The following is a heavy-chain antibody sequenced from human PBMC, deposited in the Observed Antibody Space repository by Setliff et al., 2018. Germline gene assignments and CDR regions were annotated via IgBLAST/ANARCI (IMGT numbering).Heavy chain of an antibody. CDR2: IHPADYDT. CDR1: GYSFANSW. CDR3: ARGYDSGGWNY. J-gene: IGHJ4*02. V-gene: IGHV5-51*01. D-gene: IGHD3-22*01. Sequence: GESLKISCKGSGYSFANSWIAWVRQMPGKGLEWMGIIHPADYDTRYSPSLQGQVTFSADRSISTAHLQWDSLKASDTAMYYCARGYDSGGWNYWGQGTLVTVSS.